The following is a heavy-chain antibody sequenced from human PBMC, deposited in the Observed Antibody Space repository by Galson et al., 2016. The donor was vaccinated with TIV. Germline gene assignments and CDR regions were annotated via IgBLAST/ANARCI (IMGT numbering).Heavy chain of an antibody. CDR3: ARDRRRCGNECFLYYYYGMDV. V-gene: IGHV3-66*02. CDR1: TFNIKDNY. D-gene: IGHD2-21*01. CDR2: ISSGGTT. Sequence: SLRLSCAASTFNIKDNYMTWVRQAPGKGLEWVSIISSGGTTNYADSVKGRFTIGRDESKNTLYLEMNNLRLEDTAVYYCARDRRRCGNECFLYYYYGMDVWGRGTTVTVSS. J-gene: IGHJ6*02.